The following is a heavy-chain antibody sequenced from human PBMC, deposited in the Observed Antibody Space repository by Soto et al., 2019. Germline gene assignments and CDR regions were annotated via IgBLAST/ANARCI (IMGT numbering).Heavy chain of an antibody. Sequence: SVKVSCKASGYTFVSYGISWVRQAPGQGLEWMGWINAYSGYTIYAQNFQGRLTMTADTSTSTAYMDLRSLRSDDTAIYYCARGCRTPSCQFGLDVWGQGTTVTVSS. V-gene: IGHV1-18*04. D-gene: IGHD2-2*01. CDR2: INAYSGYT. J-gene: IGHJ6*02. CDR3: ARGCRTPSCQFGLDV. CDR1: GYTFVSYG.